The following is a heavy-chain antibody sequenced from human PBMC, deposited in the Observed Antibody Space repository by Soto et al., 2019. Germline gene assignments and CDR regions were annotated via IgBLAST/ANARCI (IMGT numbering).Heavy chain of an antibody. Sequence: XVSLLLSCTTSGFSFASFALTWVRQAPGQGLEWVATIVGSDAKTHYADSVKGRFSISRDTSRNTVYLQMNNLRADDTAIYYCAKWTYLDFWGQGTRVTVSS. CDR3: AKWTYLDF. V-gene: IGHV3-23*01. CDR2: IVGSDAKT. J-gene: IGHJ4*02. D-gene: IGHD5-12*01. CDR1: GFSFASFA.